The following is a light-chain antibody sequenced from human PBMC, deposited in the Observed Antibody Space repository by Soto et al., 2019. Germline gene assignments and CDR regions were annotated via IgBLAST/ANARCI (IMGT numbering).Light chain of an antibody. CDR1: SSNIGNNY. CDR2: DSY. J-gene: IGLJ3*02. Sequence: QSVLTQPPSLSAAPGQSVTISCSGNSSNIGNNYVAWYQLLPGTAPKLLIYDSYKRPSGIPDRFSASESGTSATLAITGLQAGDEADYYCGAWDGRLGGVFGGGTKLTVL. V-gene: IGLV1-51*01. CDR3: GAWDGRLGGV.